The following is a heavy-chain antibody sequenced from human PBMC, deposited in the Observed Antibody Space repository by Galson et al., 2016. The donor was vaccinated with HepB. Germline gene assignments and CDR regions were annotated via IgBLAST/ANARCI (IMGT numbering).Heavy chain of an antibody. Sequence: CAISGDSVSSVAAIWNWMRQSPSGGLEWLGRKYYRSKWYNEGAPSVKGRITISPDTSKNQFSLQLSSVTPEDTAIYYCARAGAGNAAGLFDTWGQGTPVTVSS. CDR2: KYYRSKWYN. D-gene: IGHD4/OR15-4a*01. V-gene: IGHV6-1*01. J-gene: IGHJ5*02. CDR3: ARAGAGNAAGLFDT. CDR1: GDSVSSVAAI.